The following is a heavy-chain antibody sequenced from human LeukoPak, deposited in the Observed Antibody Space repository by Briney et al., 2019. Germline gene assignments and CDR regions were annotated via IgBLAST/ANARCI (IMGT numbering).Heavy chain of an antibody. J-gene: IGHJ6*02. D-gene: IGHD2/OR15-2a*01. V-gene: IGHV3-48*01. Sequence: GGSLRLSCAASGFTFSSYSMNWVRQAPGKGLEWVSYISSSSSTIYYADSVKGRFTISRDNAKNSLYLQMNSLRAEDTAVYYCARDLSNYYYYYGMDVWGQGTTVTVSS. CDR2: ISSSSSTI. CDR3: ARDLSNYYYYYGMDV. CDR1: GFTFSSYS.